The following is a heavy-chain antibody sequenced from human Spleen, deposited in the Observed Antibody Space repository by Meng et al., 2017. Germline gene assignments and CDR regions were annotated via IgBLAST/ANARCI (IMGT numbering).Heavy chain of an antibody. J-gene: IGHJ6*02. V-gene: IGHV3-74*01. CDR2: INTDGTTT. CDR1: GFTFSSYW. CDR3: AKGLYYYDSSGYARYYYYGMDV. Sequence: GESLKISCAASGFTFSSYWMHWVRQTPGKGLVWVSRINTDGTTTTYADSVKGRFTISRDNSKNTLYLQMNSLRAEDTAVYYCAKGLYYYDSSGYARYYYYGMDVWGQGTTVTVSS. D-gene: IGHD3-22*01.